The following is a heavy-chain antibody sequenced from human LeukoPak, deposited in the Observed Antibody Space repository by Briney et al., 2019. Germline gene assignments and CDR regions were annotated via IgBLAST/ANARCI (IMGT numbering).Heavy chain of an antibody. J-gene: IGHJ4*02. V-gene: IGHV3-21*01. Sequence: GGSLRLSCAASGFTFSSYSMNWVRQAPGKGLEWVSSISSSSSYIYYADSVKGRFTISRDNAKNSLYLQMNSLRAEDTAVYYCARDLKYHGSGGDQGYFDYWGQGTLVTVSS. D-gene: IGHD3-10*01. CDR2: ISSSSSYI. CDR1: GFTFSSYS. CDR3: ARDLKYHGSGGDQGYFDY.